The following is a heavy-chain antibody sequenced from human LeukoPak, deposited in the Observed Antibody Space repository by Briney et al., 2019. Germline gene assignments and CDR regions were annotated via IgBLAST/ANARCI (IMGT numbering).Heavy chain of an antibody. CDR3: ARSYSGFGYALHDY. CDR2: INPNSGGT. J-gene: IGHJ4*02. V-gene: IGHV1-2*02. CDR1: GYTFTDYY. Sequence: ASVKVSCKASGYTFTDYYMHWVRQAPGQGLEWMGWINPNSGGTNYAQKFQGRVTVTRDTSISTAYMELSSLRSDDTAMYYCARSYSGFGYALHDYWGQGTLVTVSS. D-gene: IGHD1-26*01.